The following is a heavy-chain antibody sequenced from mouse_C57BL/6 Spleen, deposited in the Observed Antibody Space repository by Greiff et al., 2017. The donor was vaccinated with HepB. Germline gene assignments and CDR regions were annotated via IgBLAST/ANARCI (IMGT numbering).Heavy chain of an antibody. V-gene: IGHV1-52*01. CDR1: GYTFTSYW. J-gene: IGHJ3*01. CDR3: ARDDRGAWFAY. Sequence: QVHVKQPGAELVRPGSSVKLSCKASGYTFTSYWMHWVKQRPIQGLEWIGNIDPSDSETHYNQKFKDKATLTVDKSSSTAYMQLSSLTSEDSAVYYCARDDRGAWFAYWGQGTLVTVSA. CDR2: IDPSDSET.